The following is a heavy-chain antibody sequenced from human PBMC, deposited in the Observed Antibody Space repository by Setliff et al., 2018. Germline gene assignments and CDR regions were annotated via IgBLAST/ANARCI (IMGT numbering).Heavy chain of an antibody. Sequence: PSETLSLTCAVYGESFSGHYWSWIRQPPGKGLEWIGEINHSGSTNYNPSLKSRVTISVDTSKNQFSLKLSFVTAADTAVYYCARHPSSGSYYGGSVFYFDDW. D-gene: IGHD1-26*01. CDR3: ARHPSSGSYYGGSVFYFDD. CDR2: INHSGST. V-gene: IGHV4-34*01. J-gene: IGHJ4*01. CDR1: GESFSGHY.